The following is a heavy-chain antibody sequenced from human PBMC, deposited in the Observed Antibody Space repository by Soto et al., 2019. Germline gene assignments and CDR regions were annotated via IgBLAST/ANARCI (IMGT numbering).Heavy chain of an antibody. D-gene: IGHD6-19*01. CDR2: ISGSGGST. CDR3: AKEGKGRKQWLVELGYFDY. Sequence: GSLRLSCAASGFTFSSYAMSWVRQAPGKGLEWVSAISGSGGSTYYADSVKGRFTISRDNSKNTLYLQMNSLRAEDTAVYYCAKEGKGRKQWLVELGYFDYWGQGTLVPVSS. J-gene: IGHJ4*02. CDR1: GFTFSSYA. V-gene: IGHV3-23*01.